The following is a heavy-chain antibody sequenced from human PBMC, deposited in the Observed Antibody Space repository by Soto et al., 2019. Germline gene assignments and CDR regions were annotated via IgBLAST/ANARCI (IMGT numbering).Heavy chain of an antibody. J-gene: IGHJ3*02. CDR3: ARDLTPWNGSGYYDAFDI. Sequence: DVQLVESGGGLVQPGGSLRLACAASGFTFSSYWMTWVRQAPGKGLEWVANMKEDGSQKYYVDSVKGRFTISRDNAKNSLSLQMNSLRAEDTAVYSCARDLTPWNGSGYYDAFDIWGQGTVVTVSS. V-gene: IGHV3-7*01. CDR1: GFTFSSYW. CDR2: MKEDGSQK. D-gene: IGHD6-19*01.